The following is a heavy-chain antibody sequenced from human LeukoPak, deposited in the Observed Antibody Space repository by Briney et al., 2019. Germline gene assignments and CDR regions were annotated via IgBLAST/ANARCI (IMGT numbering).Heavy chain of an antibody. Sequence: SETLSLTCTVSGGSISSGDYYWSWIRQPPGKGLEWIGYIYYSGSTYYNPSLKSRVTISVDTSKNQFSLKLSSVTAADTAVYYCARALGDRFGGVILLDYWGQGTLVTVSS. D-gene: IGHD3-16*01. J-gene: IGHJ4*02. CDR2: IYYSGST. V-gene: IGHV4-30-4*01. CDR3: ARALGDRFGGVILLDY. CDR1: GGSISSGDYY.